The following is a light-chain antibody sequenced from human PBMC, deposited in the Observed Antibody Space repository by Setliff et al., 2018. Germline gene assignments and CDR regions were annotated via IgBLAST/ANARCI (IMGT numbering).Light chain of an antibody. CDR1: SNDIGAYKF. V-gene: IGLV2-8*01. CDR2: GVS. Sequence: QSALTQPPSASGSPGQSLTISCTGTSNDIGAYKFVSWYHQHPGKPPRLIIYGVSKRPSGVPDRFSGSKSGNTASLAVSGLQAEDEADYYCSSYAASYNPYVFGTGTKVTVL. CDR3: SSYAASYNPYV. J-gene: IGLJ1*01.